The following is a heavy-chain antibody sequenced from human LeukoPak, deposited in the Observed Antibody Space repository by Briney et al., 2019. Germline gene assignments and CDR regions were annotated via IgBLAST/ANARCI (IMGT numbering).Heavy chain of an antibody. CDR2: INHSGST. J-gene: IGHJ6*03. D-gene: IGHD6-13*01. Sequence: SETLSLTCAVYGGSFSGYYWSWIRQPPGKGLEWIGEINHSGSTNYNPSLKSRVTISVDTSKNQFSLKLSSVTAADTAVNYCAGLGTRYYYYYYMDVWGKGTTVTVSS. CDR1: GGSFSGYY. CDR3: AGLGTRYYYYYYMDV. V-gene: IGHV4-34*01.